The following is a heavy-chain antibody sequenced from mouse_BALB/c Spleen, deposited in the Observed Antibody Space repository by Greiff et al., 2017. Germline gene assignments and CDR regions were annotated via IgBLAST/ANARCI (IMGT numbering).Heavy chain of an antibody. CDR1: GFAFSSYD. V-gene: IGHV5-12-1*01. D-gene: IGHD1-2*01. Sequence: DVKLVESGGGLVKPGGSLKLSCAASGFAFSSYDMSWVRQTPEKRLEWVAYISSGGGSTYYPDTVKGRFTISRDNAKNTLYLQMSSLKSEDTAMYYCARHTALYAMDYWGQGTSVTVSS. CDR2: ISSGGGST. J-gene: IGHJ4*01. CDR3: ARHTALYAMDY.